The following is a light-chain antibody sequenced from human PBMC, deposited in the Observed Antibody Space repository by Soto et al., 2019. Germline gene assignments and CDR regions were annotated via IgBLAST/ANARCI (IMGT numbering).Light chain of an antibody. CDR1: SSNIGAGYD. CDR2: GNS. J-gene: IGLJ2*01. CDR3: SSWTSSSTVA. V-gene: IGLV1-40*01. Sequence: QLVLTLPPSVSGAPGQRVTISCTGSSSNIGAGYDVHWYQQLPGTAPKLLIYGNSNRPSGVPDRFSGSKSGTSASLAITGLQAEDEADYYCSSWTSSSTVAFGGGTKVTVL.